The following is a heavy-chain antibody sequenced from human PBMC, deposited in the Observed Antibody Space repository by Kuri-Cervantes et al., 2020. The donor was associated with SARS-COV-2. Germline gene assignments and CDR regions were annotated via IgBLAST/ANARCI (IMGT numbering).Heavy chain of an antibody. V-gene: IGHV4-59*01. J-gene: IGHJ5*02. CDR2: IYYSGST. D-gene: IGHD2-2*01. CDR1: GGSISSYY. Sequence: GSLRLSCTVSGGSISSYYWSWIRQPPGKGLEWIGYIYYSGSTNYNPSLKSRVTISVDTSKNQFSLKLSSVTAADTAVYYCARLGRYCSSTSCYPNWFGPWGQGTLVTVSS. CDR3: ARLGRYCSSTSCYPNWFGP.